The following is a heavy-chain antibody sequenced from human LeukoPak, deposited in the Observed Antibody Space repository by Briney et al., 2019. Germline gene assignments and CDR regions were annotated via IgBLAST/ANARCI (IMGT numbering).Heavy chain of an antibody. J-gene: IGHJ4*02. D-gene: IGHD1-7*01. CDR2: ISWNSGSI. V-gene: IGHV3-9*01. CDR3: GKDYNWNYRYFDY. Sequence: PGRSLRLSCAASGFTFDDYAMHWVRQAPGKGLEWVSGISWNSGSIGYADSVKGRFTISRDNAKNSLYLQMNSLRAEDTALYYCGKDYNWNYRYFDYWGQGTLVTVSS. CDR1: GFTFDDYA.